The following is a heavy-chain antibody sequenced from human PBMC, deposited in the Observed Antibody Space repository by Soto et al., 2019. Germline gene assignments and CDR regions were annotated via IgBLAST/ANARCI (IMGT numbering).Heavy chain of an antibody. CDR1: GYSFTSYW. J-gene: IGHJ6*02. Sequence: GESLKISCKGSGYSFTSYWIGWVRQMPGKGLEWMGIIYPGDSDTRYSPSFQGQVTISADKSISTAYLQWSSLKASDTAMYYCARDLRVRYYYYGMDVWGQGTTVTVSS. D-gene: IGHD1-1*01. CDR3: ARDLRVRYYYYGMDV. CDR2: IYPGDSDT. V-gene: IGHV5-51*01.